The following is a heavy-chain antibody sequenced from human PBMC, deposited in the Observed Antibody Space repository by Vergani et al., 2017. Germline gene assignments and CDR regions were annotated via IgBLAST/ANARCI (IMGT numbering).Heavy chain of an antibody. Sequence: QEQLLQSGGGVVQPGGSLRLSCIGSGYTFGHFDMHWVRQAPGKGLAWVAVISYDGSNKYYADSVKGRFTISRDNSKNTLYLQMNSLRAEDTAVYYCARATRFLEWSPLYYYMDVWGKGTTVTVSS. V-gene: IGHV3-30*06. CDR1: GYTFGHFD. CDR2: ISYDGSNK. D-gene: IGHD3-3*01. CDR3: ARATRFLEWSPLYYYMDV. J-gene: IGHJ6*03.